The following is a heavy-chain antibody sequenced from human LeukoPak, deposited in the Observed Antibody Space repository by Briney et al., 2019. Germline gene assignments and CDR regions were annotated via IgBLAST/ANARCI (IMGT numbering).Heavy chain of an antibody. D-gene: IGHD1-26*01. CDR2: IYYSGST. J-gene: IGHJ3*02. Sequence: PSETLSLTCTVSGGSISSSSYYWGWIRQPPGKGLEWIGSIYYSGSTYYNPSLKSRVTISVDTSKNKFSLKLNSVTAADTAVYYCARPAYRGSYYDAFDIRGQGTMVTVSS. CDR1: GGSISSSSYY. V-gene: IGHV4-39*01. CDR3: ARPAYRGSYYDAFDI.